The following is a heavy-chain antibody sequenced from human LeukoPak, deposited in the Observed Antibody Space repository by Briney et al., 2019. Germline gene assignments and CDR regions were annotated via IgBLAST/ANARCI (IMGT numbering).Heavy chain of an antibody. CDR2: IAFDGINK. CDR3: ARALAVSYGGNYYFHY. CDR1: GFTFSNYA. V-gene: IGHV3-30-3*01. D-gene: IGHD4-23*01. J-gene: IGHJ4*02. Sequence: GGSLRLSCAASGFTFSNYAMHWVRQAPGKGLEWVAVIAFDGINKYYADSVKGRFTISRDNSKNTLYLQMNSLRAEDTAVYYCARALAVSYGGNYYFHYWCQGTLVTVSS.